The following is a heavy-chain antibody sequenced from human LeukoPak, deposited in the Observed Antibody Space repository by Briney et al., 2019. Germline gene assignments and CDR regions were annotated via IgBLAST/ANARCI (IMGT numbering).Heavy chain of an antibody. J-gene: IGHJ4*02. CDR3: AKDWSSGYPVFDY. V-gene: IGHV3-30*18. D-gene: IGHD3-22*01. CDR1: GFTFSSYG. Sequence: GRSLRLSCAASGFTFSSYGMHWVRQAPGKGLEWVAVISYDGSNKYYADSVKGRFTISRDNSKNTLHLQMNSLRAEDTAVYYCAKDWSSGYPVFDYWGQGTLVTVSS. CDR2: ISYDGSNK.